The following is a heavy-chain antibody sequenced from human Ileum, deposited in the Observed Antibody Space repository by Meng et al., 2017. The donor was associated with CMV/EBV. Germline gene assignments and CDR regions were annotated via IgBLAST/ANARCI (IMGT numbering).Heavy chain of an antibody. Sequence: SLIISCAASGFTFSNAWMSWVRQAPGKGLEWVGRIKSKTDGGTTDYDAPVKGRFTISRDDSKNTLYLQMNSLKTEDTAVYYCTTSGLELPTSYGMDVWGQGTTVTVSS. J-gene: IGHJ6*02. CDR3: TTSGLELPTSYGMDV. CDR1: GFTFSNAW. CDR2: IKSKTDGGTT. V-gene: IGHV3-15*01. D-gene: IGHD1-7*01.